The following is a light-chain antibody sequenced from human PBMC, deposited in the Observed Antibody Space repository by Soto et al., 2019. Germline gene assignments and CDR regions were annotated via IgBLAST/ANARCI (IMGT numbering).Light chain of an antibody. J-gene: IGKJ1*01. CDR3: QQRSDWPPT. V-gene: IGKV3-11*01. CDR1: QSVGSY. CDR2: DTS. Sequence: EIVLTQSPATLSLSPGESATLSCRASQSVGSYLAWFQQTPGQAPRLLIYDTSNRATGIPARFSGSGSGTDFTLTISSLETEDFAVYYCQQRSDWPPTFGQGTKVEIK.